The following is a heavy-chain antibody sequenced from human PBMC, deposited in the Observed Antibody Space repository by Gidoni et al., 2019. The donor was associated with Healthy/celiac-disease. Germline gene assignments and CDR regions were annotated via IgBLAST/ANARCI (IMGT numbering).Heavy chain of an antibody. CDR3: ASKGYCSSTSCYDWFDP. V-gene: IGHV3-23*01. CDR1: GFSFSSYA. D-gene: IGHD2-2*01. J-gene: IGHJ5*02. CDR2: ISGSGGST. Sequence: EVQLLESGGGLVQPGGSLRLSCAASGFSFSSYAMSGVRQAPGKGLEWVSAISGSGGSTYYADSVKGRFTSSRDNSKNTLYLQMNRRRAEDTAVYYCASKGYCSSTSCYDWFDPWGQGTLVTVSS.